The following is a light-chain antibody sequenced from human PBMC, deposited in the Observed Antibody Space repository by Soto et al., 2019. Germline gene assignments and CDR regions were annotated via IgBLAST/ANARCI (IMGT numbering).Light chain of an antibody. J-gene: IGKJ1*01. CDR3: QQYEKWPWT. CDR2: GAS. Sequence: EIVMTQSSATLSVSPGERATLSCRASQSLSSDLAWHQQKPGQAPRLLIYGASTRATGIPVRFSGSGSGTEFTLTISSLQTEDFALYYCQQYEKWPWTFGQGTKVDIK. CDR1: QSLSSD. V-gene: IGKV3-15*01.